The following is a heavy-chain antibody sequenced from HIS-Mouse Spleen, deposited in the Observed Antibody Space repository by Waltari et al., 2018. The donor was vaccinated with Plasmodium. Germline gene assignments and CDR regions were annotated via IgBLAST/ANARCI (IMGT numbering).Heavy chain of an antibody. Sequence: EVQLVQSGAEVKKPGESLKISCKGSGYSFTSYWIGWVRQMPGKGLEWMGISYPGYSDTRYSPSFQGQFTISADKSISTAYLQWSSLKASDTAMYYCARLGILWFGDGAFDIWGQGTMVTVSS. D-gene: IGHD3-10*01. CDR3: ARLGILWFGDGAFDI. J-gene: IGHJ3*02. CDR1: GYSFTSYW. V-gene: IGHV5-51*03. CDR2: SYPGYSDT.